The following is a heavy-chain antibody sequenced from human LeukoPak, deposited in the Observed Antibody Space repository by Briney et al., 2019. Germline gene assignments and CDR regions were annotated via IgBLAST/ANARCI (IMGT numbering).Heavy chain of an antibody. CDR3: AVSSGSYYQYYYYYMDV. Sequence: PSETLSLTCTVSGASINSYYWSWIRQPPGKGLEWIGRIYTSGSTNYNPSLKSRVTISVDTSKNQFSLKLSSVTAADTAVYYCAVSSGSYYQYYYYYMDVWGKGTTVTISS. CDR2: IYTSGST. D-gene: IGHD3-10*01. CDR1: GASINSYY. J-gene: IGHJ6*03. V-gene: IGHV4-4*08.